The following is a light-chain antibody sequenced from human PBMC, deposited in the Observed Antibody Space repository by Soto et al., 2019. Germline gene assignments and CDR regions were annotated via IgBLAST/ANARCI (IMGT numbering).Light chain of an antibody. CDR1: ESFARTY. CDR2: GAS. CDR3: QQYGASPLT. J-gene: IGKJ4*01. V-gene: IGKV3-20*01. Sequence: EIVLTQPPGTLSLSPGERATLSCRASESFARTYLAWYQQKPGQAPRLLIHGASSRATGIPDRFSGSNSGTDFTLTISRLEPEDSAVYYCQQYGASPLTFGGGTKVEIK.